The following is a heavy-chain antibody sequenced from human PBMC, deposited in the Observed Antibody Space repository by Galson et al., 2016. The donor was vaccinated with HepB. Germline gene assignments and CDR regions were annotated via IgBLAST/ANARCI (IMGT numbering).Heavy chain of an antibody. J-gene: IGHJ6*02. Sequence: SLRLSCAASGFIFSNSAMAWVRQAPGKGLEWVSVISGSRVSTYYADAVKGRFIISRDNSKNTLYLQMSRLRPEDTAIYFCARVGYGVYYYYYGMDVWGQGTTGTVS. CDR2: ISGSRVST. CDR3: ARVGYGVYYYYYGMDV. D-gene: IGHD1-26*01. V-gene: IGHV3-23*01. CDR1: GFIFSNSA.